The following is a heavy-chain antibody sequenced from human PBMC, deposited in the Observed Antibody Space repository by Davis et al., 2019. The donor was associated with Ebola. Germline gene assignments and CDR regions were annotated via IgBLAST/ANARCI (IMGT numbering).Heavy chain of an antibody. CDR1: GYTFTSYG. J-gene: IGHJ4*02. Sequence: ASVKVSCKASGYTFTSYGITWVRQAPGQGLEWMGWINPHNGNTNYAQNVQGRVTMTTATSTSTAYMEVGSLKSDDTAVYYCARGIYCSGGSCYSFDYWGQGTLVTVSS. CDR2: INPHNGNT. CDR3: ARGIYCSGGSCYSFDY. D-gene: IGHD2-15*01. V-gene: IGHV1-18*04.